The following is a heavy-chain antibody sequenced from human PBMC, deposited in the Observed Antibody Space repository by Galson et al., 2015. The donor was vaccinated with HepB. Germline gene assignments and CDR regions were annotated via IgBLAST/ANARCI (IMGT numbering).Heavy chain of an antibody. Sequence: CAISGDSVTSNSAVWNWIRQSPSRGLEWLGRTYFRSQWRIDYSVSVTRRITINADTSQNQFSLHLNSMTPEDTAVYYCAYGSDVWGQGTTVIVSS. CDR3: AYGSDV. CDR2: TYFRSQWRI. V-gene: IGHV6-1*01. J-gene: IGHJ6*02. CDR1: GDSVTSNSAV.